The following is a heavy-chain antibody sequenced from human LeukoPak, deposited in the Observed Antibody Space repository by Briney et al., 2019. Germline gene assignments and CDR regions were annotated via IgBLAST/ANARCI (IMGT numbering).Heavy chain of an antibody. Sequence: ASVKVSCKASGGTFSSYAISWVRQAPGQGLEWMGGIIPIFGTANYAQMFQGRVTITADESTSTAYMELSSLRSEDTAVYYCARGATRISGYYYYYMDVWGKGTTVTVSS. CDR1: GGTFSSYA. V-gene: IGHV1-69*13. J-gene: IGHJ6*03. CDR3: ARGATRISGYYYYYMDV. D-gene: IGHD2-15*01. CDR2: IIPIFGTA.